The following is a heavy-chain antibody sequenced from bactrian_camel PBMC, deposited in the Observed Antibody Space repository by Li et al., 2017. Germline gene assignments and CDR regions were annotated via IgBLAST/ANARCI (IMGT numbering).Heavy chain of an antibody. CDR1: GYTYTAYC. Sequence: HVQLVESGGGSVQAGGSLKLSCAVSGYTYTAYCMAWFRQAPGKEREGVAAIFVGGSVTYYADSVKGRFTISQDNAKNTLYLQMNNLKPEDTATYYCAAGLPGVDCGLNPRCYNAWGQGTQVTVS. J-gene: IGHJ6*01. CDR2: IFVGGSVT. V-gene: IGHV3S6*01. CDR3: AAGLPGVDCGLNPRCYNA. D-gene: IGHD3*01.